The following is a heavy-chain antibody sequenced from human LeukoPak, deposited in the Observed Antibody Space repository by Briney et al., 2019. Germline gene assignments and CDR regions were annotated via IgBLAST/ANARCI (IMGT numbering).Heavy chain of an antibody. D-gene: IGHD4-23*01. CDR1: GFTVSSNY. Sequence: GGSLRLSCAGSGFTVSSNYMSWVRQAPGKGPEWVSVIYSGGSTYYADSVKGRFTISRHNSKNTLYLQMNSLKPEDTAVYYCARLGGNYGRYFDYWGQGTLVTVSS. J-gene: IGHJ4*02. CDR3: ARLGGNYGRYFDY. V-gene: IGHV3-53*04. CDR2: IYSGGST.